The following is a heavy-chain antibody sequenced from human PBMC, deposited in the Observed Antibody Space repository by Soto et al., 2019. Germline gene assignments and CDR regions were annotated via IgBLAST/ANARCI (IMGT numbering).Heavy chain of an antibody. Sequence: SETLSLTCTVSGGSISSGDYYWSWIRQPPGKGLEWIGYIYYSGSTYYNPSLKSRVTISVDTSKNQFSLNLSSVTAADTAVYYCARHRWEYQLPTPIDYWGQGTLVTVSS. CDR2: IYYSGST. J-gene: IGHJ4*02. CDR1: GGSISSGDYY. D-gene: IGHD2-2*01. CDR3: ARHRWEYQLPTPIDY. V-gene: IGHV4-30-4*01.